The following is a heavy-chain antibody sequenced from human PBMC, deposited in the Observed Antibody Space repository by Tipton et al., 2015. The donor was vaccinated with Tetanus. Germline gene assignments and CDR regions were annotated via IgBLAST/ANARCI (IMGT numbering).Heavy chain of an antibody. CDR3: AKDIGGATFAFGYYGMDV. V-gene: IGHV3-43*01. J-gene: IGHJ6*02. D-gene: IGHD3-16*01. CDR2: ISWDGGST. Sequence: GSLRLSCAASGFTFDDYTMHWVRQAPGKGLEWVSLISWDGGSTYYADSVKGRFTISRDNSKNSLYLQMNSLRTEDTALYYCAKDIGGATFAFGYYGMDVWGQGTTVTVSS. CDR1: GFTFDDYT.